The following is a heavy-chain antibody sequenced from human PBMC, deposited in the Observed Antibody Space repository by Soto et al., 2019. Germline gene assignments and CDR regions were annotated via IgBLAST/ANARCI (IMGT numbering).Heavy chain of an antibody. Sequence: QVQLVQSGAEVKKPASSVKVSCKASGGTFSSYAMTWVRQAPGQGLEWMGGIIPIFGTAKYAQKFQGRVTITADASTNTAYIELTSLTSDDTAVYYCATPTSGNFYFDYWGQGTLVTVSS. V-gene: IGHV1-69*12. CDR1: GGTFSSYA. D-gene: IGHD1-26*01. CDR2: IIPIFGTA. CDR3: ATPTSGNFYFDY. J-gene: IGHJ4*02.